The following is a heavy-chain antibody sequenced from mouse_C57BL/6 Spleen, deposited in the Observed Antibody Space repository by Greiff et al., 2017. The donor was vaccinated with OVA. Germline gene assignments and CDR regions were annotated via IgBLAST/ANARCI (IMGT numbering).Heavy chain of an antibody. CDR3: ARGEGDYDPFAY. Sequence: QVHVKQSGAELARPGASVKLSCKASGYTFTSYGISWVKQRTGQGLEWIGEIYPRSGNTYYNEKFKGKATLTADKSSSTAYMELRSLTSEDSAVYFCARGEGDYDPFAYWGQGTLVTVSA. J-gene: IGHJ3*01. CDR2: IYPRSGNT. V-gene: IGHV1-81*01. CDR1: GYTFTSYG. D-gene: IGHD2-4*01.